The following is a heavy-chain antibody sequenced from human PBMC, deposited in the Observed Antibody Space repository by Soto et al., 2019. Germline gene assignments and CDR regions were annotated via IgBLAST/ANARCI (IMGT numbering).Heavy chain of an antibody. CDR1: GESISSSNW. CDR2: IYHSGST. Sequence: SETLSLTCAVSGESISSSNWWSRVRQPPGKGLEWIGEIYHSGSTKYNPSLKSRVTISVDKSKNQFSLKLNSVTAADTAVYYCARENDFWSGPNGLDVWGQGTTVT. V-gene: IGHV4-4*02. CDR3: ARENDFWSGPNGLDV. D-gene: IGHD3-3*01. J-gene: IGHJ6*02.